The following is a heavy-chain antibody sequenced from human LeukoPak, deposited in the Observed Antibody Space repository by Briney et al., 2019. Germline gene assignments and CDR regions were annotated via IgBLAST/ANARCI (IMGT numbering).Heavy chain of an antibody. J-gene: IGHJ1*01. V-gene: IGHV3-66*01. D-gene: IGHD2-15*01. CDR2: IYSGGST. Sequence: GGSLRLSCAASGFSVSNNYMSWVRQAPGKGLEWVSVIYSGGSTFYADSVKGRFTISRDNSKNTLYLQMNSLRAEDTAVYYCASDSYSPEHFQNWGQGTLVTVSS. CDR1: GFSVSNNY. CDR3: ASDSYSPEHFQN.